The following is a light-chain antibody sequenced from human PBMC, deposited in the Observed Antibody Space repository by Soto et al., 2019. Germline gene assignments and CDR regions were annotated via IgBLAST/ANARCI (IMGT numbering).Light chain of an antibody. J-gene: IGKJ5*01. Sequence: DIQMTQSPSSLSESLGDRVTITCRAGESISNCLNWFQHKPGKAPKVLISAASTLQSGVPSRFSGSVSGTDFTLTISSLQPEDFATYYCQQVNVYPPTFGEGTRLEI. CDR3: QQVNVYPPT. CDR2: AAS. CDR1: ESISNC. V-gene: IGKV1-39*01.